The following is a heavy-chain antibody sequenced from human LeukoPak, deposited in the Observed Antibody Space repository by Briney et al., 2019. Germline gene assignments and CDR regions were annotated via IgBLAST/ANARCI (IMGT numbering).Heavy chain of an antibody. CDR1: GGSISSGGYY. Sequence: PSQTLSLTCTVFGGSISSGGYYWSWIRQHPGKGLEWIGYIYYSGSTYYNPSLKSRVTISVDTSKNQFSLKLSSVTAADTAVYYCASTQYCSSTSCWWFDPWGQGTLVTVSS. V-gene: IGHV4-31*03. CDR3: ASTQYCSSTSCWWFDP. D-gene: IGHD2-2*01. J-gene: IGHJ5*02. CDR2: IYYSGST.